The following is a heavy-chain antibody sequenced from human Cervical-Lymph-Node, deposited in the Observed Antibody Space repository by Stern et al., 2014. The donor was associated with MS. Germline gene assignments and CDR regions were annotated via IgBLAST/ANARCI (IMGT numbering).Heavy chain of an antibody. CDR2: ISVSNGDT. D-gene: IGHD2-15*01. CDR1: GYTFSSYG. CDR3: ARETPNCSGGTCYPRIDY. V-gene: IGHV1-18*01. J-gene: IGHJ4*02. Sequence: QMQLVQSGAEVKKPGASVKVSCKASGYTFSSYGFSWVRQAPGQGLEWMGWISVSNGDTGYAETIQGRVTMTTDTSTSTAYMELRSLRSDDTAVYFCARETPNCSGGTCYPRIDYWGQGTLVTVSS.